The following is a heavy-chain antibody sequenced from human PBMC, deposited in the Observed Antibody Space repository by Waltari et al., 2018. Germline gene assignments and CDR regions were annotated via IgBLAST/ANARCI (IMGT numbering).Heavy chain of an antibody. V-gene: IGHV3-23*01. CDR2: ILSNAARS. D-gene: IGHD2-21*02. J-gene: IGHJ5*02. CDR3: ARDVRVTATGNWFDP. CDR1: GFSLTNYA. Sequence: EVQLLESGGGLAQPGGSLRLSCFASGFSLTNYAMSWVRQAPGKGLEWVSAILSNAARSYYADSVKGRFTISRDISRNTLYLQMNSLRVEDTAVYYCARDVRVTATGNWFDPWGQGTLVTVSS.